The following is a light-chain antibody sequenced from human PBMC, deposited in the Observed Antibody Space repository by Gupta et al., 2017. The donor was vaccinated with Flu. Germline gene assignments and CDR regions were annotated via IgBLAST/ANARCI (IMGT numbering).Light chain of an antibody. Sequence: QSALTQPPSASGSPGQSVTISCTGTSSDVGAYNYVSWYQQYPGKVPKLLIYEVTKRPSGVPDRFSVSKSGNTASLTVSGLQAEDEADFYGSSYVGGDRLVFGGGTKLTVL. CDR1: SSDVGAYNY. J-gene: IGLJ3*02. CDR2: EVT. V-gene: IGLV2-8*01. CDR3: SSYVGGDRLV.